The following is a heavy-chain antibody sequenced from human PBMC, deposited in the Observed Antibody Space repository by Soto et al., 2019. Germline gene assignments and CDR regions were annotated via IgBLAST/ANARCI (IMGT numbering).Heavy chain of an antibody. CDR3: VKDIEENQLLYDGFDI. V-gene: IGHV3-9*01. J-gene: IGHJ3*02. D-gene: IGHD2-2*01. CDR2: ISFDSGSI. Sequence: GGSLRLSCAASGFAFDDYAMHWVRQAPGKGLEWVSGISFDSGSIGYADSVRGRFTISSDDARNSLYLHMNSLRAEDTALYYCVKDIEENQLLYDGFDIWGQGTIVTVSS. CDR1: GFAFDDYA.